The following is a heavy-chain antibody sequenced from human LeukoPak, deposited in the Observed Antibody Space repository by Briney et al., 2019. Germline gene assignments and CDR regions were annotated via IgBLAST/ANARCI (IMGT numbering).Heavy chain of an antibody. CDR1: GCTFTSYD. V-gene: IGHV1-8*01. Sequence: GASVKVSCKASGCTFTSYDINWVRQATGQGLEWMGWMNPNSGNTGYAQKFQGRVTMTRNTSISTAYMELSSLRSEDTAVYYCATKGRPPTYYDFWSGAYYYYGMDVWGQGTTVTVSS. CDR2: MNPNSGNT. J-gene: IGHJ6*02. CDR3: ATKGRPPTYYDFWSGAYYYYGMDV. D-gene: IGHD3-3*01.